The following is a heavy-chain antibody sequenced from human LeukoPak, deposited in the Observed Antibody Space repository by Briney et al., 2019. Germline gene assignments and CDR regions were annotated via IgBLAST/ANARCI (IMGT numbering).Heavy chain of an antibody. CDR2: ISSRGSTK. CDR1: GFTFSSYE. D-gene: IGHD5-18*01. V-gene: IGHV3-48*03. CDR3: ARDGYNYGLDY. Sequence: GGSLRLSCAASGFTFSSYEMNWVRQAPGKGLEWVLYISSRGSTKYYADSVRGRFTISRDNAKNSLYLQMNSLRAEDTAVYYCARDGYNYGLDYWGQGGLVAVSS. J-gene: IGHJ4*02.